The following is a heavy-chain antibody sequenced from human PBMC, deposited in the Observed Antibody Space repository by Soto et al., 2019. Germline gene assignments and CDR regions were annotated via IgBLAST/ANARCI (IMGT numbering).Heavy chain of an antibody. CDR1: GFTFSSYS. D-gene: IGHD3-3*01. CDR3: ARSWTYYYYYGKDV. V-gene: IGHV3-21*01. J-gene: IGHJ6*02. CDR2: ISSSSSYI. Sequence: EVQLVESGGGLVKPGGSLRLSCAASGFTFSSYSMNWVRQAPGKGLEWVSSISSSSSYIYYADSVKGRFTISTDNAKNSLYLQMNRLSAEDTAVYYCARSWTYYYYYGKDVWGQGTTVTVSS.